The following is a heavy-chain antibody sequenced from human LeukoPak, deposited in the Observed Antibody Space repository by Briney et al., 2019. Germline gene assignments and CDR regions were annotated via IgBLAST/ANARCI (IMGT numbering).Heavy chain of an antibody. J-gene: IGHJ3*02. CDR2: IRYDGSNK. CDR3: AKEGVAGYDAFDI. D-gene: IGHD6-19*01. V-gene: IGHV3-30*02. Sequence: GGSLRLSCAASGFTFSSYGMHWVRQAPGKGLEWVAFIRYDGSNKYYADSVKGRFTFSRDNSKKTLFPQMNSLRAEDTAVYYCAKEGVAGYDAFDIWGQGTMVTVSS. CDR1: GFTFSSYG.